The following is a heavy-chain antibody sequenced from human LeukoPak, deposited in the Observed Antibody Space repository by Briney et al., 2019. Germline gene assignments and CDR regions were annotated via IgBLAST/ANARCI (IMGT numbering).Heavy chain of an antibody. CDR3: ARTLTSLYYDSSGYSFRY. CDR2: MNPNSGNT. V-gene: IGHV1-8*01. CDR1: GHTFTSYD. D-gene: IGHD3-22*01. J-gene: IGHJ4*02. Sequence: ASVKVSCKASGHTFTSYDINWVRQATGQGLEWMGWMNPNSGNTGYAQKFQGRVTMTRNTSISTAYMELSSLRSEDTAVYYCARTLTSLYYDSSGYSFRYWGQGTLVTVSS.